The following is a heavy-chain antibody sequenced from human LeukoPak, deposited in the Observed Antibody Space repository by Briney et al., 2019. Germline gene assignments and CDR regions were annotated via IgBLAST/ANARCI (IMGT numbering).Heavy chain of an antibody. Sequence: ASVKVSCKASGYTFTSYDINWVRQATGQGLEWMGWMNPNSGNTGYAQKFQGRVTMTRNTSISTAYMELSSLRSEDTAVYYCARAYKPGYSSSWYGDAFDIWGQGTVVTVSS. CDR2: MNPNSGNT. D-gene: IGHD6-13*01. CDR1: GYTFTSYD. J-gene: IGHJ3*02. CDR3: ARAYKPGYSSSWYGDAFDI. V-gene: IGHV1-8*01.